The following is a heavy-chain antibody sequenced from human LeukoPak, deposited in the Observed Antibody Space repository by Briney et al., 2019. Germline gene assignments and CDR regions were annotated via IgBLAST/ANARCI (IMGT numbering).Heavy chain of an antibody. V-gene: IGHV1-2*02. Sequence: GASVKVSCKASGYTFTGNYMHWVRQPPGQGLEWMGRINPNSGGTNYAQTFQGRVTMTRDTSISTAYMELSRLRSDDTAVYYCARGMGAGSFDYWGQGTLVTVSS. D-gene: IGHD6-19*01. CDR3: ARGMGAGSFDY. CDR2: INPNSGGT. J-gene: IGHJ4*02. CDR1: GYTFTGNY.